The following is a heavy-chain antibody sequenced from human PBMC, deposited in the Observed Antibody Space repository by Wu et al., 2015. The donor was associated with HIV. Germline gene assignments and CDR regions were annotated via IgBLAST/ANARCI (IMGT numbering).Heavy chain of an antibody. CDR3: ARVRYSSSWHFDV. CDR1: GHTLTEVS. D-gene: IGHD2-2*01. CDR2: MNPNSGNT. J-gene: IGHJ2*01. Sequence: QVHLVQSGAEVKKPGASVKVSCKVSGHTLTEVSIHWVRQAPGQGLEWMGGMNPNSGNTGYAQKFQGRVTMTRNTSISTAYMELSSLRSGDTAVYYCARVRYSSSWHFDVWGRGTLITVSS. V-gene: IGHV1-8*01.